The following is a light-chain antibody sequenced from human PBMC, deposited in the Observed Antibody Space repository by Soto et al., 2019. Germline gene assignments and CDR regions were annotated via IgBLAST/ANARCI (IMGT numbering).Light chain of an antibody. CDR3: QQYNYWPPIT. CDR1: QSAGRN. J-gene: IGKJ5*01. CDR2: GAS. Sequence: EVVMTQSPATLSVSPGERATLSCRASQSAGRNLAWYQQRPGQAPRLLIYGASTRATGVPARFSGSGSGTVLTLTIISLQSEDSAVYYCQQYNYWPPITFGQGTRLEIK. V-gene: IGKV3-15*01.